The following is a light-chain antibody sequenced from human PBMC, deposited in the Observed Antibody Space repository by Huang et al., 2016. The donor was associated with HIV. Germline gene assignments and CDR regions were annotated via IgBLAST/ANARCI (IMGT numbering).Light chain of an antibody. V-gene: IGKV1-9*01. CDR3: QQLSAYPLS. CDR2: DAS. Sequence: QLTQSPSSLSASIGDRVTIACRASHDINNYLAWYQQKPGRAPKLLIYDASTLQTGVPARFRGFGSGTAFSLTITSRQPDDFAVYYCQQLSAYPLSFGPGTTVD. J-gene: IGKJ3*01. CDR1: HDINNY.